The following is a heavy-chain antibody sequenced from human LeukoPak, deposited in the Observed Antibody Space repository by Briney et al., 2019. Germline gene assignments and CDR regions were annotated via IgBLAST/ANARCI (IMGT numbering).Heavy chain of an antibody. Sequence: PGGSLRLSCAASGFTFSSYAMTWVRQAPGEGLEWVSTISGSGGNTYYADSVKGHFTISRDDSKNTLYLQMNSLRAEDTSVYYCAKPRLRYFDWLSSLDYWGQGTLVTVSS. D-gene: IGHD3-9*01. CDR3: AKPRLRYFDWLSSLDY. CDR1: GFTFSSYA. J-gene: IGHJ4*02. CDR2: ISGSGGNT. V-gene: IGHV3-23*01.